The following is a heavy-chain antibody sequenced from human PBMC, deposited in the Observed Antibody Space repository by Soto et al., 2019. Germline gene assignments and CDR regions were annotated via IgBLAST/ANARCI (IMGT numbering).Heavy chain of an antibody. CDR2: INHSGST. CDR3: ARGGSGWYSRNWFDP. Sequence: QVQLQQWGAGLLKPSETLSLNCVVYGGSFSGSYWSWIRQPPGKGLEWIGQINHSGSTDYSPSLKSRVPISADPSKNHFSLRLSSVTAADTAVYYCARGGSGWYSRNWFDPWGQGTLVTVSS. J-gene: IGHJ5*02. D-gene: IGHD6-19*01. V-gene: IGHV4-34*01. CDR1: GGSFSGSY.